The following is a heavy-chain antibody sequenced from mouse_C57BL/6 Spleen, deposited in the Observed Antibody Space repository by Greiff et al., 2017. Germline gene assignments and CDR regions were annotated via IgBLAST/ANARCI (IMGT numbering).Heavy chain of an antibody. D-gene: IGHD2-4*01. CDR1: GFSLTSYG. CDR2: IWRGGST. Sequence: VKLMESGPGLVQPSQSLSITCTVSGFSLTSYGVHWVRQSPGKGLEWLGVIWRGGSTDYNAAFMSRLSITKDNSKSQVFFKMNSLQADDTAIYYCAKKYDYGYAMDYWGQGTSVTVSS. CDR3: AKKYDYGYAMDY. V-gene: IGHV2-5*01. J-gene: IGHJ4*01.